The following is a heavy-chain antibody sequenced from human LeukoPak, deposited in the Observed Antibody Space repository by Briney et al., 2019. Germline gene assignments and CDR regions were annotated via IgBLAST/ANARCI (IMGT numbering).Heavy chain of an antibody. CDR2: ISGGGETR. J-gene: IGHJ4*02. V-gene: IGHV3-48*03. D-gene: IGHD6-19*01. CDR1: GFTFSLYE. Sequence: AGGSLRLSCAASGFTFSLYEMNWVRQAPVKGLEWVSYISGGGETRYYADSVKGRFTISRDNAKNSVYLQMNSLSAEDTGVYYCARAREAQWLVDYWGQGTLVTVSS. CDR3: ARAREAQWLVDY.